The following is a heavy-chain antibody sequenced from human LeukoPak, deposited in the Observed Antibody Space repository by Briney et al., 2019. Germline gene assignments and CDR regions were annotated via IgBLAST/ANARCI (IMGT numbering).Heavy chain of an antibody. J-gene: IGHJ4*02. CDR1: GFSFISYS. V-gene: IGHV3-66*01. CDR3: ARDSY. CDR2: IYPGGST. Sequence: GGSLRLSCAASGFSFISYSMNWVRQAPGKGLDCVSVIYPGGSTSYADSVKGRFTISRDDSKNTLYLQMNNLSAEDTALYYCARDSYWGQGTLVTVSS.